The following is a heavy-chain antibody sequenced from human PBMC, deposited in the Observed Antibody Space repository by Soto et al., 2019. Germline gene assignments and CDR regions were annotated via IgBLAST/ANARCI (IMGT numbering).Heavy chain of an antibody. Sequence: QLQLQESGPGLVKPSETLSLTCTVSGGSIGSSTYYWGWIRQPPGKGLEWIESIYYSGSTYSNPSLKSRVPISVDTSKNQFSLQLSSVTAADTAVYYCTRLRVEGTTYDALDIWGQGTMVTVSS. CDR1: GGSIGSSTYY. CDR3: TRLRVEGTTYDALDI. J-gene: IGHJ3*02. D-gene: IGHD1-7*01. V-gene: IGHV4-39*01. CDR2: IYYSGST.